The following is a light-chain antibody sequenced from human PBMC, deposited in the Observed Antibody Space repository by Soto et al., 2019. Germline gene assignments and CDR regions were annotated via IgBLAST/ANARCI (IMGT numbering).Light chain of an antibody. CDR3: QQYNSYPWT. Sequence: DTQMTQSPSTLSASVGDRVTITCRASQSINVWLAWYQQRPGKAPKLLIYKASSLESGVPSRFSGSGSGTEFTLTISSLQPDDFATYHCQQYNSYPWTYGQGTKVDIK. CDR2: KAS. V-gene: IGKV1-5*03. CDR1: QSINVW. J-gene: IGKJ1*01.